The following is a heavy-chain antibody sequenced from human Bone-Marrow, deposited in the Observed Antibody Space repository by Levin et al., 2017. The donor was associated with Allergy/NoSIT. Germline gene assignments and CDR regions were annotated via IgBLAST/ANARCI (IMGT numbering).Heavy chain of an antibody. Sequence: AGGSLRLSCAASGFTFSSYTMTWVRQAPGKGLEWVSSVSSSTYDIYYADSVKGRFTISRDNAKNLLYLQMNSLRAEDTAVYYCAREMVGDAFDIWGQGTLVTVSS. CDR1: GFTFSSYT. CDR3: AREMVGDAFDI. D-gene: IGHD2-8*01. V-gene: IGHV3-21*01. CDR2: VSSSTYDI. J-gene: IGHJ3*02.